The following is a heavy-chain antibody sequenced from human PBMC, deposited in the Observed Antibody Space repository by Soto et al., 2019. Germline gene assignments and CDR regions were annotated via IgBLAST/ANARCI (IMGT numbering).Heavy chain of an antibody. Sequence: QVQLVQSGAEVKKPGASVKVSCKASGYTFTSYGISWVRQAPGQGLEWMGWISAYNGNTNYAQKLQGRVTMTTDTSTSTAYMELRSLRSYDTAVYYCARDLDYDFWSGQDYYFDYWGQGTLVTVSS. CDR2: ISAYNGNT. CDR3: ARDLDYDFWSGQDYYFDY. J-gene: IGHJ4*02. CDR1: GYTFTSYG. V-gene: IGHV1-18*01. D-gene: IGHD3-3*01.